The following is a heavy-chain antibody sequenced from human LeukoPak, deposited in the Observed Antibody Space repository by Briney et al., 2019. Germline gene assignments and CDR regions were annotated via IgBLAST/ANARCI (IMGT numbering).Heavy chain of an antibody. CDR2: INSDGSST. D-gene: IGHD2-8*01. Sequence: GGSLRLSCAASGFTFVDHAMHWVRQAPGKGLEWVSRINSDGSSTSYADSVKGRFTISRDNAKNTLYLQMNSLRAEDTAVYYCARVGRYCTNGVCAYFDYWGQGTLVTVSS. CDR1: GFTFVDHA. CDR3: ARVGRYCTNGVCAYFDY. V-gene: IGHV3-74*01. J-gene: IGHJ4*02.